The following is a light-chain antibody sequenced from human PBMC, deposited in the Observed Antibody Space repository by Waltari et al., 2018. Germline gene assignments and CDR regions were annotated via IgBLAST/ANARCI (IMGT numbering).Light chain of an antibody. CDR3: QSYDNRLSAWV. V-gene: IGLV1-40*01. CDR2: GNS. Sequence: QSALTQPPSVSGAPGQRVPLSSTGRRSHPGAHSPLHRYQQLPRTAPKRLIHGNSNRPSGVPDRFSGSKSGTSASLAITGLQAEDEADYYCQSYDNRLSAWVFGGGTKLTVL. J-gene: IGLJ3*02. CDR1: RSHPGAHSP.